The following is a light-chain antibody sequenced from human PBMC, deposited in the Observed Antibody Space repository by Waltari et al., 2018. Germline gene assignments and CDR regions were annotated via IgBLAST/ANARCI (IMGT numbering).Light chain of an antibody. V-gene: IGLV3-25*03. CDR2: KDN. Sequence: SSELTQPPSASVSPGQTARITCSGDALSNQLGYWYQQKPGQDPVLLIYKDNERASGIPERFSGSSSGTTVTLTISAVQAEDEADYYCQSANNRGTALLFGGGTKLTV. CDR1: ALSNQL. J-gene: IGLJ3*02. CDR3: QSANNRGTALL.